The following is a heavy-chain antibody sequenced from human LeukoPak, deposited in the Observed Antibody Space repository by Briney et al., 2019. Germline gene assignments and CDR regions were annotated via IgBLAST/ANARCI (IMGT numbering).Heavy chain of an antibody. CDR3: AGGGVIVEDWFDP. CDR2: IYYSGST. Sequence: PSETLSLTCTVSGGSISSYYWSWIRQPPGKGLEWIGYIYYSGSTNYNPSLKSRVTISVDTSKNQFSLKLSSVTAADTAVYYCAGGGVIVEDWFDPWGQGTLVTVSS. J-gene: IGHJ5*02. D-gene: IGHD3-16*02. V-gene: IGHV4-59*08. CDR1: GGSISSYY.